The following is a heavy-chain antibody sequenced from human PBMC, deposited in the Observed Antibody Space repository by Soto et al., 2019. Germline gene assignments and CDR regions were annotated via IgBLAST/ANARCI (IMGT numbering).Heavy chain of an antibody. CDR3: AKVGGGSTYGDYWYFDI. J-gene: IGHJ2*01. CDR1: GFTFSSYA. D-gene: IGHD4-17*01. CDR2: ISGSGGST. V-gene: IGHV3-23*01. Sequence: EVQLLESGGGLVQPGGSLRLSCAASGFTFSSYAMSWVRQAPGKGLEWVSAISGSGGSTYYADSVKGRFTISRDNSKNTLYLQMNSLRAEDTEVYYCAKVGGGSTYGDYWYFDIWGRGTLVTVSS.